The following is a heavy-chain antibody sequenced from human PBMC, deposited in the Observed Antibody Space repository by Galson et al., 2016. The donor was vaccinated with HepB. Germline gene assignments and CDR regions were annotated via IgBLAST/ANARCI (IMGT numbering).Heavy chain of an antibody. CDR1: GYKFTNYW. CDR2: IYPDDSDT. V-gene: IGHV5-51*03. J-gene: IGHJ2*01. CDR3: ARPLMDGRGHTCCSEGDFGL. Sequence: QSGAEVKKPGESLKISCKGSGYKFTNYWVAWVRQMPGKGLEWMGTIYPDDSDTRYSPSFQGQVTFSADKSISTAYLQWSSLKASDTALYYCARPLMDGRGHTCCSEGDFGLWGRGTLVTVSS. D-gene: IGHD2-15*01.